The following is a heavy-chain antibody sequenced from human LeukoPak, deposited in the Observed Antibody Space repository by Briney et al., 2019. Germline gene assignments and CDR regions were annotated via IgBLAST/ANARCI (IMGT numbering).Heavy chain of an antibody. D-gene: IGHD2-15*01. CDR3: AKDGRGGVPRAFDI. V-gene: IGHV3-21*04. CDR2: ISSSSSYI. J-gene: IGHJ3*02. Sequence: GGSLRLSCAASGFTFSSYSMNWVRQAPGKGLEWVSSISSSSSYIYYADSVKGRFTISRDNSKNTLYLQMNSLRAEDTAVYYCAKDGRGGVPRAFDIWGQGTMVTVSS. CDR1: GFTFSSYS.